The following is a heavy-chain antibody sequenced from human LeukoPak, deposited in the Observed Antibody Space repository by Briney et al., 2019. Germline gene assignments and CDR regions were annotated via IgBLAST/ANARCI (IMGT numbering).Heavy chain of an antibody. CDR3: ARDLGYSGFDWAP. V-gene: IGHV4-39*07. Sequence: PSETLSLTCTVSGGSISSGSYYWSWIRQPPGKRLEWVGSIHSSGNTYYNPTLKSRVTISVDTSKNQFSLNLTSVTAADAAVYYCARDLGYSGFDWAPWGQGTLVTVSS. CDR1: GGSISSGSYY. J-gene: IGHJ5*02. D-gene: IGHD5-12*01. CDR2: IHSSGNT.